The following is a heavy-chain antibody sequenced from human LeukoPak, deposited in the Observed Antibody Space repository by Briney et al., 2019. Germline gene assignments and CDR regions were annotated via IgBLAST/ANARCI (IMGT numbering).Heavy chain of an antibody. D-gene: IGHD3-16*01. Sequence: PGGSLRLSCAASGFTFSDYYMSWIRQAPGKGLEWVSYISSSGSTIYYADSVKGRFTISRDNAKNSLYLQMNSLRAEDTAVYYCARDKRDPKGDWFDPWGQGTLVTVSS. V-gene: IGHV3-11*04. CDR1: GFTFSDYY. J-gene: IGHJ5*02. CDR3: ARDKRDPKGDWFDP. CDR2: ISSSGSTI.